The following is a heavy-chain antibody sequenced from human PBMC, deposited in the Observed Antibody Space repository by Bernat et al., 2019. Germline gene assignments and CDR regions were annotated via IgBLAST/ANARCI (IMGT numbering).Heavy chain of an antibody. V-gene: IGHV3-43*01. J-gene: IGHJ5*02. CDR3: AKDHCTNGVCGWFDP. Sequence: EVQLVESGGVVVQPGGSLRLSCAASVFTFDDYTMHLFRQAPGKGLEWVSLISWDGGSTYYADSVKGRFTISRDNSKNSLYLQMNSLRTEDTALYYFAKDHCTNGVCGWFDPWGQGTLVTVSS. CDR2: ISWDGGST. CDR1: VFTFDDYT. D-gene: IGHD2-8*01.